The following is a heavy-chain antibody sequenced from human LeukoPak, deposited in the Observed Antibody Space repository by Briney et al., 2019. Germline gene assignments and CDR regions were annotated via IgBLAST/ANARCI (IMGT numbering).Heavy chain of an antibody. V-gene: IGHV3-9*01. D-gene: IGHD3-10*01. CDR1: GFTFDDYA. Sequence: GGSLRLSCAASGFTFDDYAMHWVRQAPGKGLEWVSGISWNSGHKGYADSVKGRFTISRDNAKNSLYLQMNSLRAEDTAVYYCARVGSHSGSLSLIKRNYYYYYYMDVWGKGTTVTISS. CDR3: ARVGSHSGSLSLIKRNYYYYYYMDV. CDR2: ISWNSGHK. J-gene: IGHJ6*03.